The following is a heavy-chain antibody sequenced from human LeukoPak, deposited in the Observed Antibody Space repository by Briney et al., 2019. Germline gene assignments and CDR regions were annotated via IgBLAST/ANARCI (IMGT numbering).Heavy chain of an antibody. V-gene: IGHV3-74*01. Sequence: GGSLRLSCADSGFTFSSHWMHWVRQAPGKGLVWVSRIKYDASSTSYADSVKGRFTISRDDAKNTLYLQMNSLRAEDTAVYYCARGATYAYYQDYWGQGTLVTVSS. D-gene: IGHD1-26*01. J-gene: IGHJ4*02. CDR3: ARGATYAYYQDY. CDR1: GFTFSSHW. CDR2: IKYDASST.